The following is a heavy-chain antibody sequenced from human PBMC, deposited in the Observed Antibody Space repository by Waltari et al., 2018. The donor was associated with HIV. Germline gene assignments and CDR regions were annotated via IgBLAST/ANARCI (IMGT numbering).Heavy chain of an antibody. CDR3: ARTTFGGQWLVPGWFDP. D-gene: IGHD6-19*01. J-gene: IGHJ5*02. CDR1: GYTFTTYG. CDR2: ISVYNGNT. V-gene: IGHV1-18*01. Sequence: QVQLVQSGAEVKKPGASVKVSCKASGYTFTTYGISWVRQATGQGLEWMGWISVYNGNTNYAQRLQGRVTMTTDTSSSTAYMELRSLRSDDTAVYYCARTTFGGQWLVPGWFDPWGQGTLVTVSS.